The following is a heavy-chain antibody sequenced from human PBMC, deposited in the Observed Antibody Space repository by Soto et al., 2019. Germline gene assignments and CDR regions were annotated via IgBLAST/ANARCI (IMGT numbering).Heavy chain of an antibody. CDR3: ARAIDYDILTGYPAPPDY. CDR2: IGTAGDT. CDR1: GFTFSSYD. J-gene: IGHJ4*02. Sequence: GGSLRLSCAASGFTFSSYDMHWVRQATGKGLEWVLAIGTAGDTYYPGSVKGRFTISRENAKNSLYLQMNSLRAGDTAVYYCARAIDYDILTGYPAPPDYWGQGTLVTVSS. D-gene: IGHD3-9*01. V-gene: IGHV3-13*04.